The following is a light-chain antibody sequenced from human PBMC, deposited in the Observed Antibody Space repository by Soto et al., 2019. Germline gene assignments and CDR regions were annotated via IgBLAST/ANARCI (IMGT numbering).Light chain of an antibody. CDR1: SSDVGAYNY. CDR2: GVT. V-gene: IGLV2-14*01. CDR3: SSYTSTTTLIV. J-gene: IGLJ1*01. Sequence: QSALTQPASVSGSPGQSITISCTGASSDVGAYNYVSWYQQLPGTAPKLKVYGVTIRPSGVSNRFSGSKSGNTASLTISGLQAEDEADYYCSSYTSTTTLIVFGTGTKVTVL.